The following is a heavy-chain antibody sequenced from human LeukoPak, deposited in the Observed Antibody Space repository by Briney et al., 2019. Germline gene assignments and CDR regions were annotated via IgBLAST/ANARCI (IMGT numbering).Heavy chain of an antibody. J-gene: IGHJ3*02. CDR1: GGSISSYY. Sequence: SETLSLTCTVSGGSISSYYWSWIRQPLGKGLEWIGYIYYSGSTNYNPSLKSRVTISVDTSKNQFSLKLSSVTAADTAVYYCARGDYGDYVLQAFDIWGQGTMVTVSS. CDR3: ARGDYGDYVLQAFDI. D-gene: IGHD4-17*01. V-gene: IGHV4-59*01. CDR2: IYYSGST.